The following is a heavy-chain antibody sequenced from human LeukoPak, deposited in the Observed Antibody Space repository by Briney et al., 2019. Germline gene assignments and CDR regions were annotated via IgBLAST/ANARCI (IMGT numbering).Heavy chain of an antibody. CDR1: GFTFTSSA. CDR2: IVVGSGNT. Sequence: SVKVSCKASGFTFTSSAMQWVRQARGQRLEWIGWIVVGSGNTNYAQKFQERVTITRDMSTSTAYMELSSLRSDDTAVYYCARVYYDSSGLGFWGQGTLVTVSS. V-gene: IGHV1-58*02. J-gene: IGHJ4*02. D-gene: IGHD3-22*01. CDR3: ARVYYDSSGLGF.